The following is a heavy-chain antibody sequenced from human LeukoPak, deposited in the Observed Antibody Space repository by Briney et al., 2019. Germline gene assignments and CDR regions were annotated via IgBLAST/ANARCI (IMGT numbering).Heavy chain of an antibody. CDR3: AREGSSWYRGRMDV. V-gene: IGHV3-30*04. D-gene: IGHD6-13*01. Sequence: GGSLRLSCAASGFTFSSYAMHWVRQAPGKGLEWVAVISYDGSNKYYADSVKGRFTISRDNSKNTLYLQMNSLRAEDTSVYYCAREGSSWYRGRMDVWGKGTTVTVSS. J-gene: IGHJ6*04. CDR2: ISYDGSNK. CDR1: GFTFSSYA.